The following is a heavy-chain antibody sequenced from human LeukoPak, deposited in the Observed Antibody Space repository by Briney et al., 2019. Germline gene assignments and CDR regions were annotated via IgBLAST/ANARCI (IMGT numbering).Heavy chain of an antibody. J-gene: IGHJ4*02. CDR3: ATNTGTVFDY. D-gene: IGHD7-27*01. CDR2: VYYTGNT. Sequence: PETLSLTCSVSGDFITAYYWSWIRQLPGKGLEWIGYVYYTGNTEYNPSLRSRVTISLEMSKRQFSLSLTSVTAADTAVYYCATNTGTVFDYWGQGALVTVSS. CDR1: GDFITAYY. V-gene: IGHV4-59*01.